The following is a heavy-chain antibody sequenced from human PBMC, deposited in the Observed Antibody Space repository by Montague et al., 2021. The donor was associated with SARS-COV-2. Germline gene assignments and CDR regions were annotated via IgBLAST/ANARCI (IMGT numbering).Heavy chain of an antibody. V-gene: IGHV4-34*01. CDR3: ASGYCSGSGCYYYHGMDV. J-gene: IGHJ6*02. CDR1: GGSFSGYY. Sequence: SETLSLTCAVYGGSFSGYYWSWIRQPPGRGLEWIGDTNDSGRTNYNPSLKCRVTISVDTSKNQSSLRLSSVTAAETAVYYCASGYCSGSGCYYYHGMDVWGQGTTVTVSS. D-gene: IGHD2-15*01. CDR2: TNDSGRT.